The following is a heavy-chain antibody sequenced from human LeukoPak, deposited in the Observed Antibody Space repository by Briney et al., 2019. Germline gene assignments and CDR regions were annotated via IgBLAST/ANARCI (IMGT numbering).Heavy chain of an antibody. CDR2: ISAYNGNT. D-gene: IGHD3-10*01. V-gene: IGHV1-18*01. CDR3: ARVTPGSGQYYYYMDV. J-gene: IGHJ6*03. CDR1: GYTFTSYG. Sequence: ASVKVSCKASGYTFTSYGISWVRQAPGQGLEWMGWISAYNGNTNYAQKLQGRVTMTTDTSTSTAYVELRSLRSDDTAVYYCARVTPGSGQYYYYMDVWGKGTTVTVSS.